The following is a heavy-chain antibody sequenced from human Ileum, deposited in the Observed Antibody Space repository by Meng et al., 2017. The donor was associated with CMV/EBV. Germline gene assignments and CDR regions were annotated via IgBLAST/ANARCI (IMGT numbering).Heavy chain of an antibody. CDR1: RDSFNTYP. J-gene: IGHJ4*02. D-gene: IGHD4-17*01. Sequence: QVQRMQFGAEVRKPGSSVKVSCKASRDSFNTYPISWVRQAPGQGLEWMGGILPIFGTPNYAQKFQGRVTITADESTSTVYMELISLKSEDTAMYYCARGDVTTWNCHYWGPGTLVTVSS. CDR3: ARGDVTTWNCHY. CDR2: ILPIFGTP. V-gene: IGHV1-69*12.